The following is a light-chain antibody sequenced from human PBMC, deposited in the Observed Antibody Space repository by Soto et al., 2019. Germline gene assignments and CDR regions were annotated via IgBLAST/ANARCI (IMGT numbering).Light chain of an antibody. CDR2: GAS. CDR3: PQYNNWPYT. Sequence: EIVVTQSPDTLSVSPGGGATLSCRASQSISSNLAWYRQKPGRAPRLLSYGASIRATDIPARFSGSGSGTKVTPNIRSLQSEHLTGYYGPQYNNWPYTFGQETKLQIK. CDR1: QSISSN. V-gene: IGKV3-15*01. J-gene: IGKJ2*01.